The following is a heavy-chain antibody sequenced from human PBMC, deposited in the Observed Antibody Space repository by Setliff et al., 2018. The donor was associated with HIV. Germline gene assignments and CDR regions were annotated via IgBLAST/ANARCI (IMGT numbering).Heavy chain of an antibody. J-gene: IGHJ4*02. V-gene: IGHV1-8*01. CDR1: GYTFTSYD. D-gene: IGHD4-17*01. CDR2: MNPNSGNT. CDR3: AYGGSYLDY. Sequence: ASVKVSCKASGYTFTSYDINWVRQATGQGLEWMGWMNPNSGNTDYAQKFQGRVTMTTDTSTSTAYMELRSLRSDDTAVYYCAYGGSYLDYWGQGTLVTVSS.